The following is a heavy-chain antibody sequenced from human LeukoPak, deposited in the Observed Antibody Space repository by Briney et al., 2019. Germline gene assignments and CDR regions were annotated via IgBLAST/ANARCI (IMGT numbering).Heavy chain of an antibody. Sequence: ASVKVSCKASGYTFTSYYMHWVRQAPGQGLEWMGIINPSGGSTSYAQKFQGRVTMTRDTSTSTVYMELSSLRSEDTAVYYCARASAERREGVAEGYYYYMDVWGKGTTVTVSS. CDR2: INPSGGST. CDR3: ARASAERREGVAEGYYYYMDV. V-gene: IGHV1-46*01. CDR1: GYTFTSYY. J-gene: IGHJ6*03. D-gene: IGHD1-1*01.